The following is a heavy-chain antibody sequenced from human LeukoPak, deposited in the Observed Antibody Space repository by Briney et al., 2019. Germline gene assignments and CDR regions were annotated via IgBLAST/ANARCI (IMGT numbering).Heavy chain of an antibody. CDR1: GFTFSSYA. J-gene: IGHJ4*02. Sequence: PGGSLRLSCAASGFTFSSYAMSWVRQAPGKGLEWVSAISGSGGSTYYADSVKGRFTISRDNSKNTLYLQMNSLRAEDTAVYYCAKDPISTVTTFLIFDYWGQGTLVTVSS. V-gene: IGHV3-23*01. CDR3: AKDPISTVTTFLIFDY. D-gene: IGHD4-17*01. CDR2: ISGSGGST.